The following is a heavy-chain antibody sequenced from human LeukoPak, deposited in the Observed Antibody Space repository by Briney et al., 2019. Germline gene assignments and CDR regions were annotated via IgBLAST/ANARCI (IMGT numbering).Heavy chain of an antibody. V-gene: IGHV3-23*01. J-gene: IGHJ4*02. CDR3: AKDRVQGKGTYYFDY. CDR1: GFTFSSYA. D-gene: IGHD1-1*01. CDR2: ISGSGGST. Sequence: PGGSLRLSCAASGFTFSSYAMSWVRQAPGKGLEWVSAISGSGGSTYYADSVKGRFTISRDNSKNTLYLQMNSLRAEDTAVYYCAKDRVQGKGTYYFDYWGQGTLVTVSS.